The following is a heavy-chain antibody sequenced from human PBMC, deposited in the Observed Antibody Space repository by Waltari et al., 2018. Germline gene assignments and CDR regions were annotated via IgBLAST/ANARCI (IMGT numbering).Heavy chain of an antibody. V-gene: IGHV3-21*01. CDR3: ARSGWDDAFDI. Sequence: EVQLVESGGGLVKPGGSLRLACAADGFPFSSYSMIWVRQAPGKGLEWVSSISRSSSYIYYADSVKGRFTISRDNAKNSLYLQMNSLRAEDTAVYYCARSGWDDAFDIWGQGTMVTVSS. CDR2: ISRSSSYI. CDR1: GFPFSSYS. J-gene: IGHJ3*02. D-gene: IGHD1-26*01.